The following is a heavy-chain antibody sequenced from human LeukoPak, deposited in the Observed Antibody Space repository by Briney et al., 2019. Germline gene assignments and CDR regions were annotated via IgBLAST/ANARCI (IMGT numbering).Heavy chain of an antibody. CDR1: GFTFSSYG. D-gene: IGHD3-10*01. CDR2: ISYDGSNQ. CDR3: AKDPGYYYGSGSYDY. Sequence: GGSLRLSCAASGFTFSSYGMHWVRQAPGKGLERVAVISYDGSNQYYADSVKGRFTISRDNSKNTLYLQMNSLRAEDTAVYYCAKDPGYYYGSGSYDYWGQGTLVTVSS. J-gene: IGHJ4*02. V-gene: IGHV3-30*18.